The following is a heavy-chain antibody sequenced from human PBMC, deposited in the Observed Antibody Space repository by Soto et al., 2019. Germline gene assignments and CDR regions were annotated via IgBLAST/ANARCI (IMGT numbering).Heavy chain of an antibody. V-gene: IGHV4-59*01. J-gene: IGHJ4*02. CDR1: GGSISSYY. D-gene: IGHD3-22*01. CDR2: IYYSGST. Sequence: SETLSLTCTASGGSISSYYWSWIRQPPGKGLEWIGYIYYSGSTNYNSSLKSRVTISVDTSKNQLSLKLSSVTAADTAVYYCARATYYYDSSGYYGYYFDYWGQGTLVTVSS. CDR3: ARATYYYDSSGYYGYYFDY.